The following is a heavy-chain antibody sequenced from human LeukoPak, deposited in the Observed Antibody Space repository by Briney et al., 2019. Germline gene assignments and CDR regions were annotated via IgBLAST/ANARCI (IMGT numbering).Heavy chain of an antibody. CDR2: IRYDGSNK. CDR1: GFSFSDYG. D-gene: IGHD3-9*01. Sequence: PGGSLRLSCVASGFSFSDYGMHWVRQAPGKGLEWVAFIRYDGSNKYYADSVKGRFTISRDDSKNTLYLQMNSLGAEDTAAYYCAKGYYFDILSGHSSLDSWGQGTLVTVSS. J-gene: IGHJ4*02. CDR3: AKGYYFDILSGHSSLDS. V-gene: IGHV3-30*02.